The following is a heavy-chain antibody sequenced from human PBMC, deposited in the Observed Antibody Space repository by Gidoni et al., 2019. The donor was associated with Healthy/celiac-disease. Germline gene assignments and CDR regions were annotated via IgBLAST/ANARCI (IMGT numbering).Heavy chain of an antibody. D-gene: IGHD3-22*01. Sequence: QVQLQESGPGPVKPSETLSLTCTVSGASISSYYWSWIRQPAGKGLEWIGRIYTSGSTNYNPSLKSRVTMSVDTSKNQFSLKLSSVTAADTAVYYCARAKVVVITSPEWYFDLWGRGTLVTVSS. CDR2: IYTSGST. V-gene: IGHV4-4*07. CDR1: GASISSYY. CDR3: ARAKVVVITSPEWYFDL. J-gene: IGHJ2*01.